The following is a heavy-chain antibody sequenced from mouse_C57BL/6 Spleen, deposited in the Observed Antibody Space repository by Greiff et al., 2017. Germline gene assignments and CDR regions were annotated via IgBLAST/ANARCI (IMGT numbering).Heavy chain of an antibody. CDR3: ASSYDYDMLAY. Sequence: EVQLQQSGPELVKPGASVKISCKASGYSFTDYYMNWVKQSTGKSLEWIGEINPDCGTTSYNQKFKGKATLTVDQSSSTAYLQLNSLTSEDSAVYCGASSYDYDMLAYWGQGTLVTGSA. D-gene: IGHD2-4*01. V-gene: IGHV1-39*01. J-gene: IGHJ3*01. CDR2: INPDCGTT. CDR1: GYSFTDYY.